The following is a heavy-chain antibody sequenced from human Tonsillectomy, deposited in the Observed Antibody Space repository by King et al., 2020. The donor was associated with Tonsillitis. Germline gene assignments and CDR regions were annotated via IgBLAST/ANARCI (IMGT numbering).Heavy chain of an antibody. Sequence: VQLVESGGGLVQPGGSLRLSCAASGFTVSSNHMSWVRQAPGKGLEWVSLIYSDDTTYYAYSVKDRFIISRDKSKNTLYLHMNSLRAEDTAVYYCARDWSWLGGDLVYYYYMDVWGKGTTVTVSS. J-gene: IGHJ6*03. V-gene: IGHV3-66*01. CDR2: IYSDDTT. CDR1: GFTVSSNH. CDR3: ARDWSWLGGDLVYYYYMDV. D-gene: IGHD2-21*02.